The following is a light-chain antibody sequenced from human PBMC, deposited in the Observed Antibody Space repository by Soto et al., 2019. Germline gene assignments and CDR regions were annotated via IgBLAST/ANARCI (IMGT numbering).Light chain of an antibody. J-gene: IGKJ4*01. CDR2: GAS. Sequence: ENVLTQSPGTLSLSPGERATLSCRASQSVSGNYLAWYQHKLGQAPRLLIYGASSRATGIADRFSGSGSGTDFTLTISRLEPEDFAVYYCHQYGSSPLPGGSPLPFGGGTKVEIK. V-gene: IGKV3-20*01. CDR3: HQYGSSPLPGGSPLP. CDR1: QSVSGNY.